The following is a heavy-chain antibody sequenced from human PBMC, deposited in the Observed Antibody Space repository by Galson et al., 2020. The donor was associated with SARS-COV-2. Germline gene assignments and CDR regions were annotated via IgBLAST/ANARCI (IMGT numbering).Heavy chain of an antibody. CDR2: ITSNGGSI. D-gene: IGHD6-19*01. J-gene: IGHJ4*02. V-gene: IGHV3-64*01. CDR3: ARGQQQWLVAPFDY. Sequence: QAGGSLRLSCAASGFTFSNYAMHWVRQAPGKGLEYVSGITSNGGSIYYANSVKGRFSISRDNSKNTLYLQMGSLRAEDMAVYYCARGQQQWLVAPFDYWGQGTLVTVSS. CDR1: GFTFSNYA.